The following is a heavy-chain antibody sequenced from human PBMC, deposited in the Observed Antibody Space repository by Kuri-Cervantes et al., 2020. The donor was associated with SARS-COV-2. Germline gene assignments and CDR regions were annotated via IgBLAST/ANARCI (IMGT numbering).Heavy chain of an antibody. J-gene: IGHJ3*02. CDR2: INHSGST. Sequence: SETLSLTCAVYGGSFSGYYWSWIRQPPGKGLEWIGEINHSGSTSYNPSLKSRVTISVDTSKNQFSLKLSSVTAADTAVYYCARCELLFPSDAFDIWGQGTMVTVSS. D-gene: IGHD1-26*01. V-gene: IGHV4-34*01. CDR3: ARCELLFPSDAFDI. CDR1: GGSFSGYY.